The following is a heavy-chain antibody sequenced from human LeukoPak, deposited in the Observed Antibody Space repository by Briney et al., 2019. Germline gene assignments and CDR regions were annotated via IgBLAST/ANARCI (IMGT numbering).Heavy chain of an antibody. CDR3: AKFDYWSPENYFDS. CDR2: ITDDEDT. V-gene: IGHV3-23*01. J-gene: IGHJ4*02. D-gene: IGHD1-1*01. CDR1: GFPFRSYA. Sequence: GGSLRLSCVASGFPFRSYAMTWVRQTPGKGLESVSVITDDEDTYYADSVKGRFTISRDNSQNTVFLQMNSLRVEDTAVYYCAKFDYWSPENYFDSWGQGTLVTVSS.